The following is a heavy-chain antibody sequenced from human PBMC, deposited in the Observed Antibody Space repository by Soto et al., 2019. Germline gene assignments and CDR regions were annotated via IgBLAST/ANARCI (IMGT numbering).Heavy chain of an antibody. CDR3: ERGHPFDL. J-gene: IGHJ4*02. CDR2: IYYGGST. CDR1: GDSISTDY. V-gene: IGHV4-59*08. Sequence: SETLSLTCTVSGDSISTDYWSWILQSPGKGLEWIGFIYYGGSTNYNPSLKSRVTISVDTPKNQFSLKLSSVTAADTAVYYCERGHPFDLRAQGTLVTVSS.